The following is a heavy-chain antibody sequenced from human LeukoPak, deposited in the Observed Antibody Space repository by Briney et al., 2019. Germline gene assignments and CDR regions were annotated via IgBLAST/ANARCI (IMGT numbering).Heavy chain of an antibody. CDR3: ARGWGYSYGPPYYFDY. V-gene: IGHV4-59*01. CDR1: GGSISSFY. CDR2: IYYSGST. J-gene: IGHJ4*02. Sequence: SETLSLTCIVSGGSISSFYWSWIRQPPGKGLEWIGYIYYSGSTNYNPSLKSRVTISVDTSKNQFSLKLSSVTAADTAVYYCARGWGYSYGPPYYFDYWGQGTLVTVSS. D-gene: IGHD5-18*01.